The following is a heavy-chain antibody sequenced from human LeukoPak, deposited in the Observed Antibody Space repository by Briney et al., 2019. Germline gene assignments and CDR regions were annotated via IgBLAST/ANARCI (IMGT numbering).Heavy chain of an antibody. CDR1: GFTFSDYY. CDR3: AREATVGSLDY. Sequence: GGSLRLSCAASGFTFSDYYMSWIRQAPGKGLEWVSYISRSSTTIYYADSVKGRFTISRDNANNSLYLQMNSLRAEDTAVYYCAREATVGSLDYWGQGTLVTVSS. J-gene: IGHJ4*02. CDR2: ISRSSTTI. V-gene: IGHV3-11*04.